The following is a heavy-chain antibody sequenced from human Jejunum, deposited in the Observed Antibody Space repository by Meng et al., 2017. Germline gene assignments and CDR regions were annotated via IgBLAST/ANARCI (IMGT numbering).Heavy chain of an antibody. J-gene: IGHJ4*02. CDR1: GVSVTSGHYY. V-gene: IGHV4-61*01. Sequence: QVPVQGSGPGQVGPSATLSLTCTVSGVSVTSGHYYWSWVRQPPGQGLEWIGHVFYTGSTNYSPSFKSRVTISVHTSMNQFSLKLNSVTAADTAVYYCARGGWDFEYWGQGILVTVSS. CDR2: VFYTGST. CDR3: ARGGWDFEY. D-gene: IGHD3-16*01.